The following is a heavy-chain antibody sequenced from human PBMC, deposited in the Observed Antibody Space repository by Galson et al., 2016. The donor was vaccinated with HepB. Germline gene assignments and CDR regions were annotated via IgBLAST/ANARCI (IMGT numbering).Heavy chain of an antibody. CDR1: GGTFTYYD. CDR3: AKVTYYYDSSDTPYFEY. CDR2: IIPIFGTA. D-gene: IGHD3-22*01. V-gene: IGHV1-69*01. Sequence: SGGTFTYYDISWVRQAPGQGLEWMGGIIPIFGTANYAEKFQGRVTITADESTSTAYMELSSLRSEDTAVYYCAKVTYYYDSSDTPYFEYWGQGTLVTVPS. J-gene: IGHJ4*02.